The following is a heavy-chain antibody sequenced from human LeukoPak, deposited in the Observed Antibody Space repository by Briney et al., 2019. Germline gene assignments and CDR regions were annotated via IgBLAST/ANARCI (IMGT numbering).Heavy chain of an antibody. CDR2: ISSSGSTI. D-gene: IGHD4-23*01. V-gene: IGHV3-48*03. Sequence: PGGSLRLSCAASGFTFSSYEMNWVRQAPGKGLEWVSYISSSGSTIYYADSVKGRFTISRDNAKNSLYLQMNSLRAEDTAVYYCARAPEGYTEVTIFDLWGQGTLVTVSS. CDR3: ARAPEGYTEVTIFDL. J-gene: IGHJ4*02. CDR1: GFTFSSYE.